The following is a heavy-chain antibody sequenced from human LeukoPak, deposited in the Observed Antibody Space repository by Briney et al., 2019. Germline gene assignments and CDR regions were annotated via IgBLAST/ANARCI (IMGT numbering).Heavy chain of an antibody. CDR2: MNPNSGNT. V-gene: IGHV1-8*03. D-gene: IGHD3-10*01. J-gene: IGHJ5*02. CDR3: AAYGSGSYGWFDP. CDR1: GYTFTSYD. Sequence: ASVKVSCKASGYTFTSYDINWVRQATGQGLEWMGWMNPNSGNTGYAQKFQGRVTITRNTSISTAYMELGSLRSEDTAVYYCAAYGSGSYGWFDPWGQGTLVTVSS.